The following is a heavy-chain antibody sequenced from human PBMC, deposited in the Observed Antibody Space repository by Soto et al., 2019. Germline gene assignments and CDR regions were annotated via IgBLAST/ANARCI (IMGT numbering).Heavy chain of an antibody. CDR2: IWYDGSKS. J-gene: IGHJ4*02. D-gene: IGHD6-13*01. CDR3: ASDDSSTFYMLY. Sequence: QVQLVESGGGVVQPGRSLRLSCAASGFTFRNYGMHWVRQAPGKGLEWVAVIWYDGSKSYYTESVKGRFTISRDDSKNTLYLQMNSLRVEDTAVYYCASDDSSTFYMLYWGQGTLVTVSS. CDR1: GFTFRNYG. V-gene: IGHV3-33*01.